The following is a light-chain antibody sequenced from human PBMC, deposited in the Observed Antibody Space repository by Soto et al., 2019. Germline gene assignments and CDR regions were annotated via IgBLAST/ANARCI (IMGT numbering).Light chain of an antibody. Sequence: DIQMTQSPSSLSASVGDRVTITCQASRDIRKHLNWYQKKPGKAPKLLIYDASNLETGVPSRFSGSGSGTDFTLTISSLQPEDLATYFCQHYNGYPYTFGPGTKLEI. CDR3: QHYNGYPYT. CDR1: RDIRKH. V-gene: IGKV1-33*01. J-gene: IGKJ2*01. CDR2: DAS.